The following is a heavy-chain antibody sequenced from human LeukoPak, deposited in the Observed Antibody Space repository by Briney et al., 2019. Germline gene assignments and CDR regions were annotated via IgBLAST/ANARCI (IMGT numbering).Heavy chain of an antibody. CDR3: ARDRLVGATTVVY. V-gene: IGHV3-21*01. D-gene: IGHD1-26*01. J-gene: IGHJ4*02. Sequence: PGGSLRLSYAASGFTFNSYSMNSVRQAPGRGLEWVSSISSSSSYIYYADSVKGRFTISRDNAKNSLYLQMNSLRAEDTAVYYCARDRLVGATTVVYWGQGTLVTVSS. CDR2: ISSSSSYI. CDR1: GFTFNSYS.